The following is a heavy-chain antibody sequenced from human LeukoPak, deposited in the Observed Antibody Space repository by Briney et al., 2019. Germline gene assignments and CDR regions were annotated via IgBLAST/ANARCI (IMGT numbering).Heavy chain of an antibody. J-gene: IGHJ4*02. CDR2: INPNSGGT. Sequence: ASVKVSCKASGYTFTGYYMHWVRQAPGQGLEWMGWINPNSGGTNYAQKFQGRVTMTRDTSISTAYMELSRLRSDDTAVYYCARDRSSLYRSATFDYWGQGTLVTVSS. CDR3: ARDRSSLYRSATFDY. D-gene: IGHD3-10*01. CDR1: GYTFTGYY. V-gene: IGHV1-2*02.